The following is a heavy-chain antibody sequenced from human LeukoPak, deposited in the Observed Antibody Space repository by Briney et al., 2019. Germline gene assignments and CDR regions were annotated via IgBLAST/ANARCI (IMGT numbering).Heavy chain of an antibody. Sequence: GGSLRLSCAASGITFNGYTVNWVRQAPGKGLEWVSSISTNHGYIYYADSVRGRFTISRDNAQKSVYPQMNNLRAEDTAVYYCARGLMFGLGPPLWGRGTTVTVSS. D-gene: IGHD3-3*01. CDR2: ISTNHGYI. J-gene: IGHJ6*02. CDR3: ARGLMFGLGPPL. CDR1: GITFNGYT. V-gene: IGHV3-21*04.